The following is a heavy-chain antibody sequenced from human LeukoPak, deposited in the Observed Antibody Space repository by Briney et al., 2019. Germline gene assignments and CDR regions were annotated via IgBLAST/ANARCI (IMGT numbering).Heavy chain of an antibody. D-gene: IGHD3-22*01. Sequence: PGGSLRLSCAASGFTFSSYAMSWVRQAPGKGLEWVSAISGSGGSTYYADSVKGRFTISRDNSKNTLHLQMNSLRAEDTAVYYCAKLLSYDSSGYEEHIDYWGQGTLVSVSS. CDR3: AKLLSYDSSGYEEHIDY. J-gene: IGHJ4*02. CDR2: ISGSGGST. CDR1: GFTFSSYA. V-gene: IGHV3-23*01.